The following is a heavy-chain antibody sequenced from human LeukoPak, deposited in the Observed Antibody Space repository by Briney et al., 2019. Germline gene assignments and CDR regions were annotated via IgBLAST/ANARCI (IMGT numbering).Heavy chain of an antibody. V-gene: IGHV4-59*04. CDR1: GGSISSYY. D-gene: IGHD3-3*01. CDR2: IYYSGST. CDR3: ARHRRFLEWLLSAVDY. Sequence: SETLSLTCTVSGGSISSYYWTWIRQPPGKGLEWIGYIYYSGSTYYNPSLKSRVTISVDTSKNQFSLKLSSVTAADTAVYYCARHRRFLEWLLSAVDYWGQGTLVTVSS. J-gene: IGHJ4*02.